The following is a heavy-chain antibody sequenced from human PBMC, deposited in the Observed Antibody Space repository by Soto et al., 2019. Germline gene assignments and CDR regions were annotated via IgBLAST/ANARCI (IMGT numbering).Heavy chain of an antibody. D-gene: IGHD6-13*01. CDR3: ARVGSSSRYYFDY. CDR1: GFTFSSYG. V-gene: IGHV3-33*01. J-gene: IGHJ4*02. Sequence: GGSLRLSCAASGFTFSSYGRHWVRQAPGKGLECVAVIWYDGSNKYYADSVKGRFTISRDNSKNTLYLQMNSLRAEDTAVYYCARVGSSSRYYFDYWGQGTLVTVYS. CDR2: IWYDGSNK.